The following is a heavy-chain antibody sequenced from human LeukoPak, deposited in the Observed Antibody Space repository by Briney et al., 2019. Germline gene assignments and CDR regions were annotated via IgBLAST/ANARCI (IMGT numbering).Heavy chain of an antibody. J-gene: IGHJ4*02. Sequence: ASVKVSCKASGYTFTSYGISWVRQAPGQGLEWVGWISAYNGNTNYAQKLQGRVTMTTDTSTSTAYMELRSLRSDDTAVYYCARGPTYYDFWSGHGRVGFDYWGQGTLVTVSS. CDR3: ARGPTYYDFWSGHGRVGFDY. CDR2: ISAYNGNT. CDR1: GYTFTSYG. D-gene: IGHD3-3*01. V-gene: IGHV1-18*01.